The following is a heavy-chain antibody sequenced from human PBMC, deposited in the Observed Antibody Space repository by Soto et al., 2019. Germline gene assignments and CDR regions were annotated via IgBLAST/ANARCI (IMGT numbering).Heavy chain of an antibody. CDR1: GFTFSSYA. V-gene: IGHV3-23*01. CDR3: APLYSGSYYDLFDY. J-gene: IGHJ4*02. CDR2: INGSGGST. D-gene: IGHD1-26*01. Sequence: PGGSLRLSCAASGFTFSSYAMSWVRQAPGKGLEWVSAINGSGGSTYYADSVKGRFTISRDNSKNTLYLQMNSLRAEDTAVYYCAPLYSGSYYDLFDYWGQGTLVTVSS.